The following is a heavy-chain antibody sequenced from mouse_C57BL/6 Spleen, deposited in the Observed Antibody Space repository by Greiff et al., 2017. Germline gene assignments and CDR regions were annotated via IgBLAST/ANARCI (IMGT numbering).Heavy chain of an antibody. D-gene: IGHD2-2*01. CDR2: INPNYGTT. J-gene: IGHJ1*03. CDR3: AREGVTTRYFDV. Sequence: VQLQQSGPELVKPGASVKISCKASGYSFTDYNMNWVKQSNGKSLEWIGVINPNYGTTSYNQKFKGKATLTVGQSSSTAYMQLNSLTSEDAAVYYCAREGVTTRYFDVWGTGTTVTVSS. CDR1: GYSFTDYN. V-gene: IGHV1-39*01.